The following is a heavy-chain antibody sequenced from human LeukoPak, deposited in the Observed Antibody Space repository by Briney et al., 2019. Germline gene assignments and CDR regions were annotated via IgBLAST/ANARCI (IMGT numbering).Heavy chain of an antibody. V-gene: IGHV3-9*01. CDR1: GFTFDDYA. CDR2: ISWNSGSI. J-gene: IGHJ4*02. CDR3: AKGGQLLNAFDY. D-gene: IGHD2-2*01. Sequence: GGSLRLSCAASGFTFDDYAMHWVRQAPGKGLEWVSGISWNSGSIGYADSVKGRFTISRDNAKNSLYLQMNSLRAEDTALYYCAKGGQLLNAFDYWGQGTLVTVSS.